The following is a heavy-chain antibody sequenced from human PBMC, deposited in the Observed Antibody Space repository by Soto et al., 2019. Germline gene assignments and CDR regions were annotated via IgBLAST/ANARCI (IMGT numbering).Heavy chain of an antibody. CDR2: INHSGST. D-gene: IGHD3-22*01. J-gene: IGHJ6*02. V-gene: IGHV4-34*01. Sequence: SETLSLTCAVYGGSFSGYYWSWIRQPPGKGLEWIGEINHSGSTNYNPSLKSRVTISVDTSKNQFSLKLSSVTAADTAVYYCARGRYYYDSSGYYPYYYYGMDVWGQGTTVTVSS. CDR3: ARGRYYYDSSGYYPYYYYGMDV. CDR1: GGSFSGYY.